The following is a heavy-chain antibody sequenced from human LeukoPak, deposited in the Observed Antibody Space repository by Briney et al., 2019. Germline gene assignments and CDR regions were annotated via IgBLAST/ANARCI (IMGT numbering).Heavy chain of an antibody. CDR2: IYYSGST. CDR3: ARVRGLGAETFDH. V-gene: IGHV4-31*03. J-gene: IGHJ4*02. D-gene: IGHD3-10*01. CDR1: GGSISSGGYY. Sequence: SETLSLTCTVSGGSISSGGYYWSWIRQHPGKGLEWIGYIYYSGSTYYNPSLKSRVTISVDTSKNQFSLKLSSVTAADTAVYYCARVRGLGAETFDHWGQGTLVTVSS.